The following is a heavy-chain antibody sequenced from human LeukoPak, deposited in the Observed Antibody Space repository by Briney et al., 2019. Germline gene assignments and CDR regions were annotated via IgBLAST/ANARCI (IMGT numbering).Heavy chain of an antibody. V-gene: IGHV3-23*01. CDR3: AKGTSPSCFGSLDY. CDR1: GFTFSSYA. D-gene: IGHD2-2*01. J-gene: IGHJ4*02. CDR2: IGGSDGTT. Sequence: PGGSLRLSCAASGFTFSSYAMSWVRQAPGKGLEWVSVIGGSDGTTYYADSVKGRFTISRDSSKNMLYLQMDNVRAEDTAVYYCAKGTSPSCFGSLDYWGQGTLVTVSS.